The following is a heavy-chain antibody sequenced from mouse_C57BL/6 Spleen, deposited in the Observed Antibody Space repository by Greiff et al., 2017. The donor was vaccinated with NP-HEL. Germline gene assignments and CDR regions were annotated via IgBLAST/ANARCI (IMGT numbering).Heavy chain of an antibody. CDR2: INYDGSST. CDR3: ARGDDGYWYFDV. CDR1: GFTFSDYY. V-gene: IGHV5-16*01. Sequence: EVMLVESEGGLVQPGSSMKLSCTASGFTFSDYYMAWVRQVPEKGLEWVANINYDGSSTYYLDSLKSRFIISRDNAKNILYLQMSSLKSEDTATYYCARGDDGYWYFDVWGTGTTVTVSS. J-gene: IGHJ1*03. D-gene: IGHD2-3*01.